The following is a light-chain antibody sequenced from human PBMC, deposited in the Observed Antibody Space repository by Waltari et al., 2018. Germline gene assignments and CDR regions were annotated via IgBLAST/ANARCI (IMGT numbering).Light chain of an antibody. CDR3: QQYDDWPLT. CDR1: QSISDN. V-gene: IGKV3-15*01. CDR2: RAS. Sequence: EIVMTQSPATLSVSPGERATFSCRASQSISDNLAWYPQKPGQAPRLLIFRASTRATDIPARFSGSGSGTEFTLTISSLQSEDFAVYYCQQYDDWPLTFGPGTRVDLK. J-gene: IGKJ3*01.